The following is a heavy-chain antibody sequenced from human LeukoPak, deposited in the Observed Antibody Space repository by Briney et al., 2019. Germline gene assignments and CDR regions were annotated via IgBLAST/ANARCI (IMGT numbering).Heavy chain of an antibody. CDR2: IYYSGST. D-gene: IGHD1-26*01. Sequence: SETLSLTCTVSGGTISSYYWSWIRQPPGKGLEWIAYIYYSGSTDYNPSLKSRVTISVDTSKNQFSLKLSSVTAADTAVYYCARDGPSGRYFDYWGQGTLVTVSS. J-gene: IGHJ4*02. CDR3: ARDGPSGRYFDY. V-gene: IGHV4-59*01. CDR1: GGTISSYY.